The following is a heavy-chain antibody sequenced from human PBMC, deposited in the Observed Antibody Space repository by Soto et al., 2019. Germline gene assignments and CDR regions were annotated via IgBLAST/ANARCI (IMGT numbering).Heavy chain of an antibody. Sequence: ASVKVSCKASGYTFTGYAMHWVRQAPGQRLEWMGWINAGNGNTKYSQKFQGRVTITRDTSASTAYMELSSLRSEDTAVYYCERAGAVADYFDYWGQGTLVTVSS. D-gene: IGHD6-19*01. CDR2: INAGNGNT. CDR1: GYTFTGYA. V-gene: IGHV1-3*01. J-gene: IGHJ4*02. CDR3: ERAGAVADYFDY.